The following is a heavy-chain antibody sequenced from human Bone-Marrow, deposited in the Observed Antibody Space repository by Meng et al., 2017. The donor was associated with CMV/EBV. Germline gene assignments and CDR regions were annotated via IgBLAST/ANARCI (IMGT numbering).Heavy chain of an antibody. Sequence: GESLKISCAASGFTFSSYDMHWVRQATGKGLEWVSAIGTAGDTYYPGSVKGRFTISRENAKNSLYLQTNSLRADDTAVYFCAGGRKWLAHDSWGQGTVVTVSS. CDR3: AGGRKWLAHDS. CDR1: GFTFSSYD. J-gene: IGHJ5*02. CDR2: IGTAGDT. D-gene: IGHD6-19*01. V-gene: IGHV3-13*01.